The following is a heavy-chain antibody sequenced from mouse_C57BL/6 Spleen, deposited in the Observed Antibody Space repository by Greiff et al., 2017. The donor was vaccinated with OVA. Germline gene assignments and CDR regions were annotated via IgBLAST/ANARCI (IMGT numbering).Heavy chain of an antibody. J-gene: IGHJ4*01. CDR3: ARGTGTRAMDY. Sequence: EVKLVESGPGMVKPSQSLSLTCTVTGYSITSGYDWHWIRHFPGNKLEWMGYISYSGSTNYNPSLKSRISITHDTSKNHFFLKLNSVTTEDTATYYCARGTGTRAMDYWGQGTSVTVSS. V-gene: IGHV3-1*01. D-gene: IGHD4-1*01. CDR2: ISYSGST. CDR1: GYSITSGYD.